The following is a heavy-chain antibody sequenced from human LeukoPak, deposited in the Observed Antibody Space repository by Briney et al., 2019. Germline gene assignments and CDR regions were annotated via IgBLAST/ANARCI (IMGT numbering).Heavy chain of an antibody. CDR2: IYPGGDI. Sequence: GGSLRLSCAASEVTVTSNYMSWVRQGPGKGLQWVSVIYPGGDIYYADSVKGRFIISRDNSKNTLSLQMNSLTADDTAVYYCVRGPRYYDDSGFHYGVLWGQGTVVTVSS. J-gene: IGHJ3*01. CDR3: VRGPRYYDDSGFHYGVL. D-gene: IGHD3-22*01. V-gene: IGHV3-53*01. CDR1: EVTVTSNY.